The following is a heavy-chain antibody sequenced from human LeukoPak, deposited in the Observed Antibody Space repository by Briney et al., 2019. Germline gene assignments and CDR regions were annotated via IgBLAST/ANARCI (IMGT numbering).Heavy chain of an antibody. CDR3: ARVFLEPGPYNWFDP. V-gene: IGHV4-31*03. D-gene: IGHD1-1*01. J-gene: IGHJ5*02. CDR1: GGSISSGGYS. CDR2: IYYSGST. Sequence: RSSETLSLTCTVSGGSISSGGYSWSWIRQHPGKGLEWIGYIYYSGSTYYNPSLKSRVTISVDTSKNQFSLKLSSVTAADTAVYYCARVFLEPGPYNWFDPWGQGTLVTVSS.